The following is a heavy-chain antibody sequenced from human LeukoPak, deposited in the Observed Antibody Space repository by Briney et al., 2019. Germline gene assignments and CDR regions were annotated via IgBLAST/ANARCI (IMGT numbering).Heavy chain of an antibody. D-gene: IGHD3-3*01. V-gene: IGHV3-74*01. J-gene: IGHJ3*02. Sequence: PGGSLRLSCAASEFTFSNYWMHWVRQAPGNGLVWVSRINSDGSSTSYADSVKGRFTISRDNAKNNLYLQMASLRVEDKAVYYCARGFTIFGVVNDGFDIWGQGTTVTVSS. CDR3: ARGFTIFGVVNDGFDI. CDR1: EFTFSNYW. CDR2: INSDGSST.